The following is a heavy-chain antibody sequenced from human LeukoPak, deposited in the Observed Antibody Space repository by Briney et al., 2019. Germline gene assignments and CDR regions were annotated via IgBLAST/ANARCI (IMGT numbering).Heavy chain of an antibody. J-gene: IGHJ4*02. Sequence: ASVKVSCKASGYTFTSYYMHWVRQAPGQGLEWMGIINPSGGSTSYAQKFQGRVTMTRDTSTSTVYMELSSPRSEDTAVYYCARPSIVGDFDYWGQGTLVTVSS. CDR3: ARPSIVGDFDY. D-gene: IGHD1-26*01. CDR1: GYTFTSYY. V-gene: IGHV1-46*01. CDR2: INPSGGST.